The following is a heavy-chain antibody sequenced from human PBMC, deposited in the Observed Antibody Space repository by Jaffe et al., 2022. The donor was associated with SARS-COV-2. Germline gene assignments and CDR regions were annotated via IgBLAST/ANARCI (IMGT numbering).Heavy chain of an antibody. D-gene: IGHD2-15*01. CDR3: ARECWVDYYYYMDV. Sequence: EVQLVESGGGLVQPGGSLRLSCAASGFTFSSYWMSWVRQAPGKGLEWVANIKQDGSEKYYVDSVKGRFTISRDNAKNSLYLQMNSLRAEDTAVYYCARECWVDYYYYMDVWGKGTTVTVSS. V-gene: IGHV3-7*01. J-gene: IGHJ6*03. CDR2: IKQDGSEK. CDR1: GFTFSSYW.